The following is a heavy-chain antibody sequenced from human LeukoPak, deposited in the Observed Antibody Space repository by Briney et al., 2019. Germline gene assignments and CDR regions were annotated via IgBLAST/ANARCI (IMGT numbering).Heavy chain of an antibody. CDR3: ARSQYGDYEP. CDR2: ISWNDDN. V-gene: IGHV2-5*01. Sequence: SGHTLVNPPQTLTLTCTFFGFSLRTRGGGVGWIRQPPGKALEWLSLISWNDDNRYSPSLKSRLTITNNTSKNQVVLTMTNMDPVDTATYYCARSQYGDYEPWGQGTLVTVSS. J-gene: IGHJ5*02. D-gene: IGHD4-17*01. CDR1: GFSLRTRGGG.